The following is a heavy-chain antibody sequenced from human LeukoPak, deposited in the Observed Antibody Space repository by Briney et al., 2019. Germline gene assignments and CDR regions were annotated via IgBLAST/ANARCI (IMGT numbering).Heavy chain of an antibody. V-gene: IGHV3-30-3*01. CDR3: ARGRYFDY. CDR2: ISYDGSNK. CDR1: GFTFSSYA. J-gene: IGHJ4*02. Sequence: PGRSLRLSCAASGFTFSSYAMHWVRQAPGKGLEWVAVISYDGSNKYYADSVKGRFTTSRDNSKNTLYLQMNSLRAEDTAVYYCARGRYFDYWGQGTLVTVSS.